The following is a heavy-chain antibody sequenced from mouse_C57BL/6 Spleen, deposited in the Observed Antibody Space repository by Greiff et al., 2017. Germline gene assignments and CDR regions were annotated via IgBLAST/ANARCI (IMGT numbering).Heavy chain of an antibody. CDR3: TRGRGNSYAMDY. J-gene: IGHJ4*01. Sequence: LQQSGAELVRPGASVTLSCKASGYTFTDYEMHWVKQTPVHGLEWIGAIDPETGGTAYNQKFKGKAILTADKSSSTAYMELRSLTSEDSAVYYCTRGRGNSYAMDYWGQGTSVTVSS. CDR2: IDPETGGT. V-gene: IGHV1-15*01. D-gene: IGHD2-1*01. CDR1: GYTFTDYE.